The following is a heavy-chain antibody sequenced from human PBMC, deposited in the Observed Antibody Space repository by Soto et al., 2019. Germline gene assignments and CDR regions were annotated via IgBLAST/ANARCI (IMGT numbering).Heavy chain of an antibody. Sequence: QVHLQQWGAGLLKPSETLSLTCAVYGGSFSGYSWNWIRQPPGKGLEGIGEINHSGSTDYNPSLKSRVTISVDRSKNQFSLKLNSVTAADTAVYYCAATYYDFLAGLLNPKYYFDYWGQGTLVTFSS. CDR2: INHSGST. CDR1: GGSFSGYS. J-gene: IGHJ4*02. D-gene: IGHD3-9*01. V-gene: IGHV4-34*01. CDR3: AATYYDFLAGLLNPKYYFDY.